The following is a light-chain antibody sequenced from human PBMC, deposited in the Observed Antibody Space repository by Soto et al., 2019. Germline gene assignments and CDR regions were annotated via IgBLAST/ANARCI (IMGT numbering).Light chain of an antibody. CDR2: DVN. CDR1: SSDVGGYNF. Sequence: QSVLTQPASESGSPGQSITISCTGTSSDVGGYNFVSWYQHHPGKAPKLMIYDVNNRPSGVSNRFSGSKSVNTASLTISGLQTEDEADYYCSPYTTGGTLVFGTGTKVTVL. J-gene: IGLJ1*01. CDR3: SPYTTGGTLV. V-gene: IGLV2-14*03.